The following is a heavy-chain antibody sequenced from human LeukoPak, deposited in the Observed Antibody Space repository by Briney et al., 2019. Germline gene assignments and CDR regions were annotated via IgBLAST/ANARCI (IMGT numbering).Heavy chain of an antibody. CDR1: GFIVSRNY. V-gene: IGHV3-23*01. CDR3: AKHRGDIVLVVSVFFDS. D-gene: IGHD2-8*02. CDR2: ISSSGGST. Sequence: GGSLRLSCGVSGFIVSRNYMTWVRQAPGKGLEWVSTISSSGGSTYYADSVKGRFTISRDNSNNTLYLHMKSLRAEDTAVYYCAKHRGDIVLVVSVFFDSWGQGTLVTVSS. J-gene: IGHJ4*02.